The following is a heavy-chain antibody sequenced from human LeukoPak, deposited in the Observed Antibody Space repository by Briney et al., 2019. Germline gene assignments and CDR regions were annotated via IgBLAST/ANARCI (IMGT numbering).Heavy chain of an antibody. CDR1: GFTLSVYS. CDR3: ARGLSSGWYYGPDY. V-gene: IGHV3-21*01. D-gene: IGHD6-19*01. CDR2: ISTTSSYI. J-gene: IGHJ4*02. Sequence: PGESLRLSCAASGFTLSVYSMSWVRQAPGKGLQWVSCISTTSSYIYYADSVKGRFTISRDNAKNSLYLQMNSLRAEDTAVYYCARGLSSGWYYGPDYWGQGTLVTVSS.